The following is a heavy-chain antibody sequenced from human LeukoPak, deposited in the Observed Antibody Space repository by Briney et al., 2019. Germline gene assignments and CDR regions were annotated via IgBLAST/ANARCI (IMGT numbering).Heavy chain of an antibody. V-gene: IGHV3-21*01. D-gene: IGHD1-26*01. CDR3: ARDQTVGATTSMDY. CDR2: ISSSSSYI. Sequence: GGSLRLSCAASGFTFSSYSMNWVRQAPGKGLEWVSSISSSSSYIYYADSVKSRFTISRDNARNSLYLQMNSLRAEDTAVYYCARDQTVGATTSMDYWGQGTLVTVSS. J-gene: IGHJ4*02. CDR1: GFTFSSYS.